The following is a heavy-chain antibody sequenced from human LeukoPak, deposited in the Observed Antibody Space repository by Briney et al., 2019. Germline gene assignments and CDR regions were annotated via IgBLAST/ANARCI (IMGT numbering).Heavy chain of an antibody. Sequence: ASVKVSCKASGYTFTSYAMHRVRQAPGQRLEWMGWINAGNGNTKYSQKFQGRVTITRDTSASTAYMELSSLRSEDTAVYYCARTDIVVVVAATPFDYWGQGTLVTVSS. J-gene: IGHJ4*02. D-gene: IGHD2-15*01. V-gene: IGHV1-3*01. CDR1: GYTFTSYA. CDR3: ARTDIVVVVAATPFDY. CDR2: INAGNGNT.